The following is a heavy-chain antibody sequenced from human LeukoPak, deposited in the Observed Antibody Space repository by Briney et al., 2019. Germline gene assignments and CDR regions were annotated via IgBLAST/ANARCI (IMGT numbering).Heavy chain of an antibody. V-gene: IGHV1-69*05. CDR1: GGTFSSYA. CDR3: ARGQWVYYDSRDGFDI. CDR2: IIPIFGTA. D-gene: IGHD3-22*01. Sequence: ASVKVSCKASGGTFSSYAISWVRQAPGQGLEWMGGIIPIFGTANYAQKFQGRVTMTRNTSISTAYMELSSLRSEDTAVYYGARGQWVYYDSRDGFDIWGQGTMVTVSS. J-gene: IGHJ3*02.